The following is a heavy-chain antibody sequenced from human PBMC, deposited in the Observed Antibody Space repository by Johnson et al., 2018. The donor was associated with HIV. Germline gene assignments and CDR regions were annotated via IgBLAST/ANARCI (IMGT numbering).Heavy chain of an antibody. CDR1: GFTFSSYA. CDR3: ARGGDIVLVVYAMGHDAFDI. Sequence: VQLVESGGGVVQPGRSLRLSCAASGFTFSSYAMHWVRQAPGKGLEWVAVISYDGSNKYYADSVKGLFTISRDNSKNTLYLQMNSLRAEDTALYYCARGGDIVLVVYAMGHDAFDIWGQGTMVTVSS. D-gene: IGHD2-8*02. CDR2: ISYDGSNK. J-gene: IGHJ3*02. V-gene: IGHV3-30-3*01.